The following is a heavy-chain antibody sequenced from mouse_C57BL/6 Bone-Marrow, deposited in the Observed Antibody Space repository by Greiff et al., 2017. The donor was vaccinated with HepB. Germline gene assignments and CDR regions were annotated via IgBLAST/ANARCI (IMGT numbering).Heavy chain of an antibody. CDR1: GFTFSDYG. CDR3: ARSLRPYFDY. Sequence: EVKLMESGGGLVKPGGSLKLSCAASGFTFSDYGMHWVRQAPEKGLEWVAYISSGSSTIYYADTVKGRFTISRDNAKNTLFLQMTSLRSEDTAMYYCARSLRPYFDYWGQDTTLTVSS. CDR2: ISSGSSTI. J-gene: IGHJ2*01. D-gene: IGHD6-1*01. V-gene: IGHV5-17*01.